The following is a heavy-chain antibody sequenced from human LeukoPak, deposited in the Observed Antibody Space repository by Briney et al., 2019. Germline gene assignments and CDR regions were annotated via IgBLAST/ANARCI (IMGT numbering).Heavy chain of an antibody. CDR2: IYPGDSDT. Sequence: GEFLKISCKGSGYSFTSYWIGWVRQMPGKGLEWMGIIYPGDSDTRYSPSFQGQVTISADKSVSTAYLQWSSLKASDTAMYYCARQSASLGSYYFDYWGQGTLVTVSS. D-gene: IGHD7-27*01. J-gene: IGHJ4*02. CDR1: GYSFTSYW. V-gene: IGHV5-51*01. CDR3: ARQSASLGSYYFDY.